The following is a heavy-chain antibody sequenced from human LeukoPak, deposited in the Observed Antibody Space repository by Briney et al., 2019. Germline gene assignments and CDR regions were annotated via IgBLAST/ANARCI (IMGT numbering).Heavy chain of an antibody. D-gene: IGHD1-14*01. J-gene: IGHJ4*02. CDR1: GFTFTSYA. CDR3: AKQREPSPTSFDT. V-gene: IGHV3-23*01. CDR2: IIGRGRDS. Sequence: GGSLRLSCAASGFTFTSYAMSGVRQAPGKGREGGAAIIGRGRDSYYAASVRGRFTTSRDNSQHTLYMPMSSPRAADTALSYCAKQREPSPTSFDTWGQGALVTVSS.